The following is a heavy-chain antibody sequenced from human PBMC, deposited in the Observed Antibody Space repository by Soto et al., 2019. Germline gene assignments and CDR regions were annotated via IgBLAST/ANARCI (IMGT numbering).Heavy chain of an antibody. D-gene: IGHD1-7*01. J-gene: IGHJ3*02. V-gene: IGHV4-30-4*01. Sequence: QVQLQESGPGLVKPSQTLSLTCTVSGGSISSGDYYWSWIRQPPGKGLEWIGYIYYSGSTYYNPSLKSRVTISVDSSKNQSSLKLSSVTAADTAVYYCARVNWNYEGAFDIWGQGTMVTVSS. CDR3: ARVNWNYEGAFDI. CDR2: IYYSGST. CDR1: GGSISSGDYY.